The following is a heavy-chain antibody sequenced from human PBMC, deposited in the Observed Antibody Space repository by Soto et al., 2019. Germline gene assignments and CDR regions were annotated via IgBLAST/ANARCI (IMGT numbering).Heavy chain of an antibody. Sequence: GGSLRLSCAASGFTFSSYWMHWVRQAAGKGLVWVSQINSDGSTTTYADSVKGRVTISRDNAKNTVYLQMNSLRAEDTAVYYCAKVAGDYIHYWGQGTLVTASS. CDR1: GFTFSSYW. CDR2: INSDGSTT. J-gene: IGHJ4*02. CDR3: AKVAGDYIHY. V-gene: IGHV3-74*01. D-gene: IGHD6-13*01.